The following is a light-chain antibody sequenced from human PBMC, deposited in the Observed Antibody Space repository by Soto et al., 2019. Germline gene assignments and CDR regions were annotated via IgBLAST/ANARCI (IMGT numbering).Light chain of an antibody. Sequence: QSVLTQPPSASGSPGQSVTISCTGTKNDVGFYDFVSWYQHHPGKAPRLIIYEVVQRPSGVPDRFSGSKSGNTASLTVSGLQAADEADYFCMSYAGSNTYVFGRATKLTV. V-gene: IGLV2-8*01. CDR1: KNDVGFYDF. CDR2: EVV. J-gene: IGLJ1*01. CDR3: MSYAGSNTYV.